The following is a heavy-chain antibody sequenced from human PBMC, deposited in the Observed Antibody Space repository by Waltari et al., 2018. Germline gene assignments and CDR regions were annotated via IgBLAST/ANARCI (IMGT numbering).Heavy chain of an antibody. Sequence: EVHLVESGGGVVQPGGSLRLSCAASGFTFDASTMPWVRQVPGKGLEWVALISWNAAFTYYADSVKGRFTISRDNIKNSLSLQMNSLRSEDSALYYCAKAPAGYSSSWYMPFDYWGQGTLVTVSS. CDR1: GFTFDAST. CDR3: AKAPAGYSSSWYMPFDY. J-gene: IGHJ4*02. CDR2: ISWNAAFT. V-gene: IGHV3-43*01. D-gene: IGHD6-13*01.